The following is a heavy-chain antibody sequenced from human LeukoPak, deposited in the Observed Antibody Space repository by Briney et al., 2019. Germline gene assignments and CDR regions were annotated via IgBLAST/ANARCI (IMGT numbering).Heavy chain of an antibody. V-gene: IGHV3-23*01. J-gene: IGHJ4*02. CDR2: ISGGGGGT. CDR3: AKDLYGTRHCSGGSCFSYFDY. Sequence: PGGSLRLSCTASGFTFSNYAMSWVRQAPGKGLEWVSAISGGGGGTYYADSVQGRFTISRDNSKNTLYLQVNSLRAEDTAVYYCAKDLYGTRHCSGGSCFSYFDYWGQGTLVTVSS. CDR1: GFTFSNYA. D-gene: IGHD2-15*01.